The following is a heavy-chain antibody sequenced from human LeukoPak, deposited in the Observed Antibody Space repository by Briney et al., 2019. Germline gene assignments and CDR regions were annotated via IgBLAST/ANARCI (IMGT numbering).Heavy chain of an antibody. V-gene: IGHV3-23*01. CDR1: GFTFSSYA. Sequence: GGSLRLYCAASGFTFSSYAMSWARQAPGKGLEWVSAISGSGGSTYYADSVKGRFTISRDNSKNTLYLQMNSLRAEDTAVYYCAKGIAVAGTTNFDYWGQGTLVTVSS. CDR2: ISGSGGST. D-gene: IGHD6-19*01. J-gene: IGHJ4*02. CDR3: AKGIAVAGTTNFDY.